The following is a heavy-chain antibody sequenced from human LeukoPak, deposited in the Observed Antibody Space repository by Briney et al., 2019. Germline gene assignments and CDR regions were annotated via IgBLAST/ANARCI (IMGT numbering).Heavy chain of an antibody. CDR1: GFTFSSYE. CDR2: ISSSGSTI. J-gene: IGHJ4*02. Sequence: GGSLRLSCAASGFTFSSYEMNWVRQAPGEGLEWVSYISSSGSTIYYADSVKGRFTISRDNAKNSLYLQMNSLRAEDTAVYYCARERPRIAVARYYFDYWGQGTLVTVSS. CDR3: ARERPRIAVARYYFDY. D-gene: IGHD6-19*01. V-gene: IGHV3-48*03.